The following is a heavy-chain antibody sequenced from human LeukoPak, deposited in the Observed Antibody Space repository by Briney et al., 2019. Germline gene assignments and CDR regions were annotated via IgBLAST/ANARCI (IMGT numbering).Heavy chain of an antibody. V-gene: IGHV4-59*01. CDR3: ARDLRYSSGWYDWYFDL. Sequence: PSETLSLTCTVSGGSISSYYWSWIRQPPGKGLEWIGDIHYSGSTNYNPSLKSRVTISVDTSKNQFSLKLSSVTAADTAVYYCARDLRYSSGWYDWYFDLWGRGTLVTVSS. CDR2: IHYSGST. D-gene: IGHD6-19*01. J-gene: IGHJ2*01. CDR1: GGSISSYY.